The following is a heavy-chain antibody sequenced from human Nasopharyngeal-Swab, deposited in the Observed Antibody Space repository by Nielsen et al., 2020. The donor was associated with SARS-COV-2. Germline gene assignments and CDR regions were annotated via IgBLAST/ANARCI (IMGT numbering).Heavy chain of an antibody. CDR3: AASLLELLGDY. Sequence: GESLKISCAASGFIFSHCSMTWVRQAPGKGLEWISYISSSSSTIYYADSVKGRFTISRDNSKNTLYLQMNSLRAEDTAVYYCAASLLELLGDYWGQGTLVTVSS. J-gene: IGHJ4*02. D-gene: IGHD3-10*01. V-gene: IGHV3-48*01. CDR2: ISSSSSTI. CDR1: GFIFSHCS.